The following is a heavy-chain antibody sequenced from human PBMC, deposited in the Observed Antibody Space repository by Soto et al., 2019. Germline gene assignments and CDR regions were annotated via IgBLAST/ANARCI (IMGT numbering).Heavy chain of an antibody. CDR2: IYYSGST. CDR3: ASYCSSTSCYITADFDI. Sequence: PSETLSLTCTVSGGSISSGGYYWSWIRQHPGKGLEWIGYIYYSGSTYYNPSLKSRVTISVDTSKNQFSLKLSSVTAADTAVYYCASYCSSTSCYITADFDIWGQGNMLTV. CDR1: GGSISSGGYY. D-gene: IGHD2-2*02. J-gene: IGHJ3*02. V-gene: IGHV4-31*03.